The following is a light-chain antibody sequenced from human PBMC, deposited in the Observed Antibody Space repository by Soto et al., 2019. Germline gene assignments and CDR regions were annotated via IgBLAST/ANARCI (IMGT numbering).Light chain of an antibody. CDR2: KAS. J-gene: IGKJ5*01. Sequence: DIQMTQSPSTLSASVGDRVTITCRASQSINSWLAWYQQKPGKAPKLLIYKASSLEGGVPSRFSGSGSGTEFTLTISSLQPDDFATYYCQQYNSYSITFGQGTRLENK. CDR3: QQYNSYSIT. CDR1: QSINSW. V-gene: IGKV1-5*03.